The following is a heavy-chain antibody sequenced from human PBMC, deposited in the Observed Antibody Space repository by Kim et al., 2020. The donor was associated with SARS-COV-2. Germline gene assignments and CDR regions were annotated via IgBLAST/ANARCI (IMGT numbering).Heavy chain of an antibody. V-gene: IGHV4-4*02. J-gene: IGHJ4*02. CDR3: ARVGLAVAALGY. D-gene: IGHD6-19*01. Sequence: NHNPSLKSRVTISVDKSKNQCSLKLSSVTAADTAVYYCARVGLAVAALGYWGQGTLVTVSS.